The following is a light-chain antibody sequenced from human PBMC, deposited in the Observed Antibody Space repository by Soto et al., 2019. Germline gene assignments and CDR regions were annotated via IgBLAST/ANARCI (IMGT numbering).Light chain of an antibody. CDR2: YAS. Sequence: EIMMTQSPATLSVSPGERATLSCRASQSVRNNLAWYQQKPGQAPRLLIYYASTRATGIPARFSGSGSGTESTLTITSLQSEDFALYYCQRKNNRTPLTFGQGTQLEIK. V-gene: IGKV3-15*01. CDR1: QSVRNN. CDR3: QRKNNRTPLT. J-gene: IGKJ5*01.